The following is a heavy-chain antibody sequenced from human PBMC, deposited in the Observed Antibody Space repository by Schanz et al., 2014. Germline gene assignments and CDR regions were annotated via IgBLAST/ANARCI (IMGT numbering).Heavy chain of an antibody. J-gene: IGHJ6*02. CDR1: GGSIRSDY. Sequence: QVQLQESGPGLAKPSETLSLTCTVSGGSIRSDYWSWIRQSPGKGLEWIGYIYHSGITNYNPSLKSRVTISIDTSKSLFSLKLSSVSAADTAVYYCYGMDVWGQGTTVLVSS. V-gene: IGHV4-59*08. CDR3: YGMDV. CDR2: IYHSGIT.